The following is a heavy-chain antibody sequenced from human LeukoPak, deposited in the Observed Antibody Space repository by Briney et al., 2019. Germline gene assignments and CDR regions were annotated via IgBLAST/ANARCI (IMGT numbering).Heavy chain of an antibody. CDR3: AKGGIGQQKPFDY. V-gene: IGHV3-30-3*01. D-gene: IGHD6-13*01. CDR2: ISYDGSNK. J-gene: IGHJ4*02. Sequence: GRSLRLSCAASGFTFSSYAMHWVRQAPGKGLEWVAVISYDGSNKYYADSVKGRFTISRDNSKNTLYLQMNSLRAEDTAVYYCAKGGIGQQKPFDYWGQGTLVTVSS. CDR1: GFTFSSYA.